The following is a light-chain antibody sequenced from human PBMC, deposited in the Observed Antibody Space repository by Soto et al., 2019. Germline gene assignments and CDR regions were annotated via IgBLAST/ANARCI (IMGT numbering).Light chain of an antibody. V-gene: IGLV2-11*01. J-gene: IGLJ1*01. CDR1: STEVGGYNY. CDR2: DVS. CDR3: CSYAGRDTLYV. Sequence: QSVLAQPRSVSGSPGQSITISCTGTSTEVGGYNYVSWYQQHPGKVPKLMLYDVSKRPSGVPVRFSGSKSGNTASPTISGLQAEDEADYYCCSYAGRDTLYVFGSGTKVTVL.